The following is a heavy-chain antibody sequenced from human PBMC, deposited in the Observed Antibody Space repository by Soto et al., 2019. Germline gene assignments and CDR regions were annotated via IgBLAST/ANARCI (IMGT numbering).Heavy chain of an antibody. J-gene: IGHJ6*02. Sequence: NPSETLSLTCAVSGGSIISSNCLILFRHPPGKGLEWIGEIYHSGSTNYNPSLKSRVTISVDKSKNQFSLKLSSVTAADTAVYYCARDRTGTTGYYYGMDVWGQGTTVTVSS. CDR1: GGSIISSNC. V-gene: IGHV4-4*02. CDR2: IYHSGST. CDR3: ARDRTGTTGYYYGMDV. D-gene: IGHD1-7*01.